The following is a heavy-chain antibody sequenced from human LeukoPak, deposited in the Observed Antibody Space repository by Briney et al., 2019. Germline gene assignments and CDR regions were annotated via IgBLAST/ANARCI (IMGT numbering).Heavy chain of an antibody. D-gene: IGHD4-23*01. CDR1: GFTFSTYA. Sequence: GGSLRLSCAASGFTFSTYAMSWVRQAPGKGLECVSAISGSGGSTYYADSVKGRFTISRDNSKNTLYLQMNSLRAEDTAIYYCAKALYGGNVDWGQGTLVTVSS. CDR3: AKALYGGNVD. CDR2: ISGSGGST. J-gene: IGHJ4*02. V-gene: IGHV3-23*01.